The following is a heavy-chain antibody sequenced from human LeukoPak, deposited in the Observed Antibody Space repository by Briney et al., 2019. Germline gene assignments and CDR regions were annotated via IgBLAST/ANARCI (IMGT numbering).Heavy chain of an antibody. CDR1: GGSISSYY. CDR3: ARDGDSSGWYPKFDY. CDR2: IYYSGST. Sequence: TSETLSLACTVSGGSISSYYWSWIRQPPGKGLESIGYIYYSGSTNYNPSLKSRVTISVDTSKNQFSLKLSSVTAADTAVYYCARDGDSSGWYPKFDYWGQGTLVTVSS. D-gene: IGHD6-19*01. J-gene: IGHJ4*02. V-gene: IGHV4-59*01.